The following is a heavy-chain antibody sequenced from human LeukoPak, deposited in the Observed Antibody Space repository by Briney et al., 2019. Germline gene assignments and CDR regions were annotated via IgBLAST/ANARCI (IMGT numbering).Heavy chain of an antibody. V-gene: IGHV4-59*01. J-gene: IGHJ4*02. D-gene: IGHD3-22*01. CDR3: ARGNWEVITPDY. CDR1: GGSISTYY. CDR2: IYYSGST. Sequence: SETLSLTCTVSGGSISTYYWSWNRQPPGKGLEWIGYIYYSGSTNYNPSLKSRVTISIDTSKNQFSLKLSSVTAADTAVYYCARGNWEVITPDYWGQGTLVTVSS.